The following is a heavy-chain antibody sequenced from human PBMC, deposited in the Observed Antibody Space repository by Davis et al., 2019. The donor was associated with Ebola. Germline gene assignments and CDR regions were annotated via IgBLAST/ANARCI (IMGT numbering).Heavy chain of an antibody. V-gene: IGHV3-7*01. Sequence: GGSLRLSCAASGFTFSSYWMSWVRQAPGKGLEWVANIKRDGSEKYYVDSVKGRFTISRDNAKNSLSLQMNSLRAEDTAVYYCARDRSRLRFDPWGQGTLVTVSS. CDR1: GFTFSSYW. J-gene: IGHJ5*02. CDR2: IKRDGSEK. CDR3: ARDRSRLRFDP. D-gene: IGHD3-16*01.